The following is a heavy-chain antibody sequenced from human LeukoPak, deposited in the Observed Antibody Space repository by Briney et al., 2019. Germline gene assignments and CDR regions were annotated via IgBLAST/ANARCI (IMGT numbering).Heavy chain of an antibody. V-gene: IGHV3-11*04. CDR2: ISTSGTTI. D-gene: IGHD3-10*01. CDR3: ARYDGGSGPFDY. Sequence: GGSLRLSCAASGFTFSDYYMTWIRQAPGKGLEWLSFISTSGTTIYYADSVRGRFTVSRNDAKNSLYLQMNSLRAEDTAVYYCARYDGGSGPFDYWGQGTLVTVSS. CDR1: GFTFSDYY. J-gene: IGHJ4*02.